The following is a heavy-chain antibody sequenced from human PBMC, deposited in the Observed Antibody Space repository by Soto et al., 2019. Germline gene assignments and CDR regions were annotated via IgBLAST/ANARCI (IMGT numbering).Heavy chain of an antibody. CDR1: GGTFSCYT. V-gene: IGHV1-69*02. D-gene: IGHD6-19*01. CDR3: ARGSSGWAGDDY. J-gene: IGHJ4*02. CDR2: IIPILGIA. Sequence: SVKVSCKASGGTFSCYTISWVRQAPGQGLEWMGRIIPILGIANYAQKFQGRVTITADKPTSTAYMELSSLRSEDTAVYYCARGSSGWAGDDYWGQGTLVTVSS.